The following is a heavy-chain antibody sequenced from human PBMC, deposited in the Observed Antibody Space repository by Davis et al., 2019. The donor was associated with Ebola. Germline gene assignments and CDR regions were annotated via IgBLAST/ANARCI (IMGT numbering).Heavy chain of an antibody. Sequence: GESLKISCAASGFTFSSYAMSWVRQAPGKGLEWVSAISGSGGSTYYADSVKGRFTISRDNSKNTLYLQMNSLRAEDTAVYYCAKAPERYYYDSSGYSLGHYFDYWGQGTLVTVSS. V-gene: IGHV3-23*01. CDR2: ISGSGGST. CDR3: AKAPERYYYDSSGYSLGHYFDY. J-gene: IGHJ4*02. D-gene: IGHD3-22*01. CDR1: GFTFSSYA.